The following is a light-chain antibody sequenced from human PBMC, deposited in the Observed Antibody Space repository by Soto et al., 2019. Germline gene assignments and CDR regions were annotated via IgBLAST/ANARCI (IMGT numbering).Light chain of an antibody. CDR2: DAS. J-gene: IGKJ5*01. V-gene: IGKV1-5*01. Sequence: DLHVTQSPSPLSASVGDRVTTTCPASQSISSWLAWYQQKPGKAPKLLIYDASSLESGVPSRFSGSGSGTEFTLTISSLQPDDFATYYCQQSYSTPITFGQGTRLDIK. CDR3: QQSYSTPIT. CDR1: QSISSW.